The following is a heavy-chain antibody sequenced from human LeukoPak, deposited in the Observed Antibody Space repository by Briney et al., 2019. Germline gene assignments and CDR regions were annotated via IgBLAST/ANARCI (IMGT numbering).Heavy chain of an antibody. CDR2: IYGCGST. V-gene: IGHV3-66*01. D-gene: IGHD2-21*02. CDR1: GFTVSSNY. Sequence: PGGSLRLSCAASGFTVSSNYMSWVRQAPGKGLEWVSVIYGCGSTYYADSVKGRFTISRDNSKNTLYLQMNSLRAEDTAVYYCARGPPQCPYCGGDCYDDYWGQGTLVTVSS. CDR3: ARGPPQCPYCGGDCYDDY. J-gene: IGHJ4*02.